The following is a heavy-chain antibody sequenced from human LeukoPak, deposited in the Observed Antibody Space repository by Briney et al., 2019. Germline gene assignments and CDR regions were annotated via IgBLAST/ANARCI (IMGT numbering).Heavy chain of an antibody. CDR1: GFTFSNYA. Sequence: GGSLRLSCAASGFTFSNYAMSWVRQAPGKGLEWVSSITNGGGTTYYADSVKGRFTISRDNSKNTLYLQMNSLRADDTAAYYCARTYASGSTPSKFDPWGQEPWSPSPQ. V-gene: IGHV3-23*01. J-gene: IGHJ5*02. CDR3: ARTYASGSTPSKFDP. D-gene: IGHD3-10*01. CDR2: ITNGGGTT.